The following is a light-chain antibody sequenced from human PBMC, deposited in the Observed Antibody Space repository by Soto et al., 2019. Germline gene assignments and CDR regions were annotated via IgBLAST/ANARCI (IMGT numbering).Light chain of an antibody. CDR2: GAS. CDR3: QQYGSSPYN. V-gene: IGKV3-20*01. Sequence: EIVSTQSPGTLSLSPGERATLSCRASQSVSSTYLAWYQHKPGQAPRLLIYGASSRATGIPDRFSGSGSGTDFTLTISRLEPEDFAVYYCQQYGSSPYNFGQGTKLEIK. CDR1: QSVSSTY. J-gene: IGKJ2*01.